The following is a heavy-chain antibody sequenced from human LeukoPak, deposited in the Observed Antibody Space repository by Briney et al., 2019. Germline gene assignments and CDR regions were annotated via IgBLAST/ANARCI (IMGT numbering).Heavy chain of an antibody. J-gene: IGHJ1*01. Sequence: SESLSLTCTVSGGSISSYYWSWIRQPAGKGLEWIGRIYTSGSTNYNPSLKSRVTMSVDTSKNQFSLKLSSVTAADTAVYYCARGRIDDFWSGYLPYFQHWGQGTLVTVSS. CDR1: GGSISSYY. CDR2: IYTSGST. V-gene: IGHV4-4*07. CDR3: ARGRIDDFWSGYLPYFQH. D-gene: IGHD3-3*01.